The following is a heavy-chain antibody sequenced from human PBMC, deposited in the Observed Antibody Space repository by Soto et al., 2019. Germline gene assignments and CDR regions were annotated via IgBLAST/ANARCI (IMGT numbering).Heavy chain of an antibody. Sequence: GGSLRLSCAASDFDFSSYGIHWVLQAPGKGLEWVAASSYDGRETFYADSAKGRFTVSKEMSKNTAFLQMNALRHEDTAVYFCAKDRRAGGNSAFYFDFWGQGAQVTVSS. CDR2: SSYDGRET. CDR1: DFDFSSYG. D-gene: IGHD3-16*01. J-gene: IGHJ4*02. CDR3: AKDRRAGGNSAFYFDF. V-gene: IGHV3-30*18.